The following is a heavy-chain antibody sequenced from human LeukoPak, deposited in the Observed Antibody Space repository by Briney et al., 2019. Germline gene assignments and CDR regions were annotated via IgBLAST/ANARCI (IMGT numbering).Heavy chain of an antibody. D-gene: IGHD3-3*01. V-gene: IGHV3-23*01. CDR2: ISGSGGST. CDR3: AKQYDFWSGPDY. Sequence: QPGGSLRLFCGVCGFPLCLYAVNWVREAPGKGLVWVLGISGSGGSTYYADSVQGRFTISRDNSKNTLYLQRNSLRVEDTAVYHCAKQYDFWSGPDYWGEGTLVTVSS. CDR1: GFPLCLYA. J-gene: IGHJ4*02.